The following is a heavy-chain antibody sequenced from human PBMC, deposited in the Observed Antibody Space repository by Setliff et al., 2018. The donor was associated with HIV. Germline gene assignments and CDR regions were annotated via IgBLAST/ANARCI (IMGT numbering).Heavy chain of an antibody. D-gene: IGHD3-22*01. CDR1: GGSISSSRYS. V-gene: IGHV4-39*01. Sequence: PSETLSLTCTVSGGSISSSRYSWGWIRQPPGKGLEWIGTIFYSGTADYNPSLKSRVTISVDTSKNQFSLKVTSVTAADTAVYYCARGLSFYDPGGFDYWGQGTLVTVSS. J-gene: IGHJ4*02. CDR2: IFYSGTA. CDR3: ARGLSFYDPGGFDY.